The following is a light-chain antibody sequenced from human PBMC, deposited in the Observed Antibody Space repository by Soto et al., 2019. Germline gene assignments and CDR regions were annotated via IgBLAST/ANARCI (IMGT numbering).Light chain of an antibody. CDR2: GAS. J-gene: IGKJ1*01. CDR3: QQYNTWPRT. V-gene: IGKV3-15*01. CDR1: QSVSSSY. Sequence: IVFTPAPSTLAFSPRERAPPSYQASQSVSSSYLAWYQQKPGQAPRLLIYGASTRATGIPARFSGSGSGTEFTLTISSLQSEDFAVYYCQQYNTWPRTFGQGTKVDIK.